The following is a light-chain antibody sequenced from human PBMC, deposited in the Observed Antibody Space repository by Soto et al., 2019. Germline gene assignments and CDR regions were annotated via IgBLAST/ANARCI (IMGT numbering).Light chain of an antibody. V-gene: IGKV3-20*01. CDR3: QKYGSSPIT. CDR2: GAS. J-gene: IGKJ5*01. CDR1: QSVSSN. Sequence: EIVMTQSPVTLSVSPGERATLSCWAGQSVSSNLAWYQQKPGQAPRLLIYGASTRATGIPDRLSGSGSGTDLNLTISRLEPEDFAVYYCQKYGSSPITCGQGTRLEIK.